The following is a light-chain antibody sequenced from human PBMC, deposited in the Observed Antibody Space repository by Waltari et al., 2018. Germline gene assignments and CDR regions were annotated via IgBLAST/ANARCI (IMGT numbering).Light chain of an antibody. CDR1: QGMLTY. J-gene: IGKJ5*01. CDR2: GAT. V-gene: IGKV1-16*01. Sequence: DIQMTQSPSSLSASLGDRVTITCRASQGMLTYLAWFQQKPGKAPKSLIYGATSLQSGVPSRFSGSGSGTDFALTIFDLQPEDFATYYCQQYNFYPVTFGQGTRLDIK. CDR3: QQYNFYPVT.